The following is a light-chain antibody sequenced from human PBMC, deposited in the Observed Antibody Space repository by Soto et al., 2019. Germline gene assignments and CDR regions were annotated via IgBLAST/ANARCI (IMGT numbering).Light chain of an antibody. CDR1: SSNFGSNT. J-gene: IGLJ1*01. Sequence: QSVLTQPPSASGTPGQRVTISCSGSSSNFGSNTVNWYQQLPGTAPKLLIYSNNQQPSGVPYRFSGSKSGTSASLAISGLQSEDGADYYCAAWDDSLKGYVFGTGTKLTVL. CDR2: SNN. V-gene: IGLV1-44*01. CDR3: AAWDDSLKGYV.